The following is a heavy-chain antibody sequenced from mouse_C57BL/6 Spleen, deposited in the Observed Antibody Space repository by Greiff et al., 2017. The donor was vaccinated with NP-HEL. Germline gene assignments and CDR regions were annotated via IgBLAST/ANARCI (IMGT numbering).Heavy chain of an antibody. Sequence: QVQLKQSGAELVRPGTSVKMSCKASGYTFTNYWIGWAKQRPGHGLEWIGDIYPGGGYTNYNEKFKGKATLTADKSSSTAYMQFSSLTSEDSAIYYCASGNSYAMDYWGQGTSVTVSS. CDR3: ASGNSYAMDY. CDR1: GYTFTNYW. V-gene: IGHV1-63*01. J-gene: IGHJ4*01. CDR2: IYPGGGYT. D-gene: IGHD2-1*01.